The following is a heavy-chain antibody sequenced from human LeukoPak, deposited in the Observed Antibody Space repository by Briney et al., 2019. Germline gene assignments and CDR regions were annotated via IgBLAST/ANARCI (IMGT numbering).Heavy chain of an antibody. CDR2: IYYSGST. CDR1: GGSISSTTYY. J-gene: IGHJ4*02. V-gene: IGHV4-39*07. Sequence: SETLSLTCTVSGGSISSTTYYWGWIRQPPGKGLEWIGSIYYSGSTYSNPSLKSRVTISLDTSKNQFSLKLSSVTAADTAVYYCARELDSDYYDSSGYYLGYFDYWGQGTLVTVSS. CDR3: ARELDSDYYDSSGYYLGYFDY. D-gene: IGHD3-22*01.